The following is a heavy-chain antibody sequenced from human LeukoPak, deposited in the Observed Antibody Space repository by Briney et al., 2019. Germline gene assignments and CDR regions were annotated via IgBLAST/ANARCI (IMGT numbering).Heavy chain of an antibody. Sequence: GAAGKVSCKGAGYTFTCYYFHLERQGHGQGHELKGWINPNSGGTNYAQKFQGRVTMTRDTSISTAYMELSRLRSDDTAVYYCARGPPRLRSPLDYWGQGTLVTVSS. CDR2: INPNSGGT. CDR3: ARGPPRLRSPLDY. V-gene: IGHV1-2*02. CDR1: GYTFTCYY. J-gene: IGHJ4*02. D-gene: IGHD4-17*01.